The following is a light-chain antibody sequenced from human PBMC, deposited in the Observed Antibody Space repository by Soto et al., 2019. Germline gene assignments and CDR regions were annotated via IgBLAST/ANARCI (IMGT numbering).Light chain of an antibody. CDR3: PVWDSSRDLYV. CDR1: NVGDKH. V-gene: IGLV3-21*04. CDR2: YDS. Sequence: SYELTQPPSVSVAPGKTASITCGGNNVGDKHVHWYQQKPGQAPVLVMYYDSDRPSGIPERFSGSNSGNTATLTISKVEAGDEADYYCPVWDSSRDLYVFRGGAKLTVL. J-gene: IGLJ1*01.